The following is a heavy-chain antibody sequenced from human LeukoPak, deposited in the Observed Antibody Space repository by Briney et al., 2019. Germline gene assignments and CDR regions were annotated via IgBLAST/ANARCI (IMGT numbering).Heavy chain of an antibody. Sequence: SETLSLTCNASGVSISSHYWSWLRQPPGKGLEWIGYRYHNGNSNYNPSLRSRVTVSVDMSKSQVSLSLNSVTAADTAVYYCARMVFGIMTGYYHDSWGQGTLVTVSS. CDR3: ARMVFGIMTGYYHDS. CDR2: RYHNGNS. V-gene: IGHV4-59*11. J-gene: IGHJ4*02. D-gene: IGHD2-8*01. CDR1: GVSISSHY.